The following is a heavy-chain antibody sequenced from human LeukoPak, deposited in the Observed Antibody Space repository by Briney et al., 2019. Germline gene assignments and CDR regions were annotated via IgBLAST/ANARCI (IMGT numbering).Heavy chain of an antibody. Sequence: PGGSLRLSCAASGFTFSSYWMHWVRQAPGKGLVWVSRINSDGSSTSYADSVKGRFTISRDNAKNTLYLQMTSLRAEDTAAYYCATWWEGIAAQEFIFWGQGTLVTVSS. D-gene: IGHD6-13*01. CDR2: INSDGSST. CDR3: ATWWEGIAAQEFIF. J-gene: IGHJ4*02. V-gene: IGHV3-74*01. CDR1: GFTFSSYW.